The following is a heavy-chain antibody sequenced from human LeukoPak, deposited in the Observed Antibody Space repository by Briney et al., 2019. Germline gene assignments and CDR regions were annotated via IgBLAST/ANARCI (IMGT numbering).Heavy chain of an antibody. D-gene: IGHD2-21*01. CDR3: ARAFPDFDY. V-gene: IGHV4-59*12. CDR2: IYYSGST. CDR1: GGSISSYY. Sequence: PSETLSLTCTVSGGSISSYYWSWIRQPPGKGLEWIGYIYYSGSTNYNPSLKSRVTISVDTSKNQFSLKLSSVTAADTAVYYCARAFPDFDYWGQGTLVTVSS. J-gene: IGHJ4*02.